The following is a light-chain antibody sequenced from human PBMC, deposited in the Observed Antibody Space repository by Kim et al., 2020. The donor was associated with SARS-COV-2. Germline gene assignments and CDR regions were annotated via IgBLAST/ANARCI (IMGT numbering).Light chain of an antibody. CDR3: QSYDSSNHVV. CDR2: EDN. Sequence: TISGTRSSGSIARNYVKWYRQRPGSAPTTVIYEDNQRPSGVPDRFSGSIDSSSNSASLTISGLKTEXEADYYCQSYDSSNHVVFGGGTQLTVL. V-gene: IGLV6-57*03. CDR1: SGSIARNY. J-gene: IGLJ2*01.